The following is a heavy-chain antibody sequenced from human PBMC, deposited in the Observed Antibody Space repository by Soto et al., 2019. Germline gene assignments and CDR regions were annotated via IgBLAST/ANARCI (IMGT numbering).Heavy chain of an antibody. CDR3: ARDRHGMDV. CDR2: IGIAGDT. CDR1: GFTFSDYD. Sequence: DVQLVESGGTLVQPGGSLRLSCAASGFTFSDYDMHWVRQATGKGLEWVSGIGIAGDTYYSGSVKGRFTISRENAKNSLYLQMNTLRAGDTPVYYSARDRHGMDVWGQGTTVTVSS. J-gene: IGHJ6*02. V-gene: IGHV3-13*01.